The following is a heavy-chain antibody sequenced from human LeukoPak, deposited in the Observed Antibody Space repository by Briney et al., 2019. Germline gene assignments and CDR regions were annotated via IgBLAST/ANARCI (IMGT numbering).Heavy chain of an antibody. J-gene: IGHJ4*02. CDR1: GGSISSGDYY. CDR3: ARAGVSYYDSSGYYGY. D-gene: IGHD3-22*01. CDR2: IYYSGST. Sequence: SETLSLTCTVSGGSISSGDYYWSWIRQPPGKGLEWIGYIYYSGSTYYNPSLKSRVTISVDTSKNQFSLKLSSVTAADTAVYYCARAGVSYYDSSGYYGYWGQGTLVTVSS. V-gene: IGHV4-30-4*02.